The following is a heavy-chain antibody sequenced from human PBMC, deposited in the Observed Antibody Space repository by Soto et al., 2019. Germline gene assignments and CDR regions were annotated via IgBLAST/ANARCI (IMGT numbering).Heavy chain of an antibody. CDR2: ISSNGGST. D-gene: IGHD4-17*01. V-gene: IGHV3-64D*06. CDR1: GFPFSSYA. Sequence: GSLRLSCSASGFPFSSYAMHWVRQAPGKGLEYVSAISSNGGSTYYADSVKGRFTISRDNSKNTLYLQMSSLRAEDTAVYYCVKSPSTVPWFDPWGQGTLVTVSS. J-gene: IGHJ5*02. CDR3: VKSPSTVPWFDP.